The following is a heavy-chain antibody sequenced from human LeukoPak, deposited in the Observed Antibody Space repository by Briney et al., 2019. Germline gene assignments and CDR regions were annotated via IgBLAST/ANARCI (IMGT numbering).Heavy chain of an antibody. CDR1: GGTFSSYA. V-gene: IGHV1-69*05. CDR3: ARYVSIAAAGTRGYYYYYYMDV. D-gene: IGHD6-13*01. CDR2: IIPIFGTA. J-gene: IGHJ6*03. Sequence: ASVKVSCKASGGTFSSYAISWVRQAPGQGLEWMGGIIPIFGTANYAQKFQGRVTMTRDTSISTAYMELSRLRSDDTAVYYCARYVSIAAAGTRGYYYYYYMDVWGKGTTVTISS.